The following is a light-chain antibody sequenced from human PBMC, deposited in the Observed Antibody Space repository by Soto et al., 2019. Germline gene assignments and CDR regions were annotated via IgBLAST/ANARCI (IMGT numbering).Light chain of an antibody. V-gene: IGLV2-11*01. CDR2: DVT. J-gene: IGLJ1*01. CDR3: CSYAGTHTYV. Sequence: QSALTQPRSVSGSPGQSVTISCTGTSSDVGGYKYISWYQQHPGKAPKLMIYDVTKRPSGVPDRFSGSKSGNTASLTISGLQAEDEADYYCCSYAGTHTYVFGTGTKLTVL. CDR1: SSDVGGYKY.